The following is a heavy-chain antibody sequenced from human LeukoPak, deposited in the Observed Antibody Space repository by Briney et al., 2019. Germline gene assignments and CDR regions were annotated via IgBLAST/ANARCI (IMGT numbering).Heavy chain of an antibody. V-gene: IGHV1-24*01. CDR1: GYSLIELP. J-gene: IGHJ5*02. D-gene: IGHD3-10*01. Sequence: ASVKVSCKVSGYSLIELPMHWVRQAPGKGLVWMGGFDAEEGETIYAQKFQGRVTMTEDTSTDTAYMELSSLSSEDTAVYYGTTDRLRYMVRGVLRSLEGFDPWGQGTLVTVSS. CDR3: TTDRLRYMVRGVLRSLEGFDP. CDR2: FDAEEGET.